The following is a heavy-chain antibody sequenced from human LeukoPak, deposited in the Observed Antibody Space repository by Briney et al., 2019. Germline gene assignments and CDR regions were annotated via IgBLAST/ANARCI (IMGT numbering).Heavy chain of an antibody. CDR1: GGSISSGNYY. J-gene: IGHJ4*02. CDR3: ARADYYGSSAYPY. Sequence: PSETLSLTCTVSGGSISSGNYYWTWIRQHPGKGLEWIGYIYYSGTTSYNPSLKSRVTISIDTSKNQFSLKLTSVTAADTAVYYCARADYYGSSAYPYWGQGTLVTVSS. D-gene: IGHD3-22*01. V-gene: IGHV4-31*03. CDR2: IYYSGTT.